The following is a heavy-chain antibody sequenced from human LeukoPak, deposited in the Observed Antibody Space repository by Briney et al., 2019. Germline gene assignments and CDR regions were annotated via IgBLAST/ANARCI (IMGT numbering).Heavy chain of an antibody. Sequence: ASVKVSCKASGGTFSSYAVSWVRQAPGQGLEWMGWINPNSGGTNYAQKFQGRVTMTRDTSISRAYMGLSRLRSDDTAVYYCAAITIFGVVISFDYWGQGTLVTVSS. CDR3: AAITIFGVVISFDY. CDR2: INPNSGGT. D-gene: IGHD3-3*01. J-gene: IGHJ4*02. V-gene: IGHV1-2*02. CDR1: GGTFSSYA.